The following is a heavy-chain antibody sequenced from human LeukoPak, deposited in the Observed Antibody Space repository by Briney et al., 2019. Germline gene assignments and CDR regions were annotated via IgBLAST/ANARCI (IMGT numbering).Heavy chain of an antibody. CDR3: ARGNSGWPLPFDP. J-gene: IGHJ5*02. D-gene: IGHD6-19*01. CDR1: GFTVSSNY. Sequence: TGGSLRLSCAASGFTVSSNYMSWVRQAPGKGLEWVSVIYSGGSTYYADSVKGRFTISRDNSKNTLYLQMNSLRAEDTAVYYCARGNSGWPLPFDPWGQGTLVTVSS. CDR2: IYSGGST. V-gene: IGHV3-53*01.